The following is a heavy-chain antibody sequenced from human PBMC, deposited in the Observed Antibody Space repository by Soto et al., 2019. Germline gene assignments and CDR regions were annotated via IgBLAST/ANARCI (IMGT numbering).Heavy chain of an antibody. CDR1: GFTFSSYG. D-gene: IGHD4-4*01. V-gene: IGHV3-30*18. CDR3: AKANTVYFDY. Sequence: QVQLVESGGGVVQPGRSLRLSCAASGFTFSSYGMHWVRQAPGKGLEWVAVISYDGSNKYYADSVKGRFTISRDNSKNTLYLQMNSLRAEDTAVNYCAKANTVYFDYWGQGTLVTVSS. J-gene: IGHJ4*02. CDR2: ISYDGSNK.